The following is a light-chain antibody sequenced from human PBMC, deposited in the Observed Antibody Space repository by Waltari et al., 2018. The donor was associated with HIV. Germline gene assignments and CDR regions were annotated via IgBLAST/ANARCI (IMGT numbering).Light chain of an antibody. J-gene: IGKJ2*02. Sequence: DIQMTQSPSSLSASVGDRVTITCRASQTINDYLNWYQQKPGRAPKLLIYGASTLERVVPSRFSGSGSGREFTLTISSLQPEDFATYYCQQSYNMRTFGQGTKLDIK. CDR1: QTINDY. CDR3: QQSYNMRT. V-gene: IGKV1-39*01. CDR2: GAS.